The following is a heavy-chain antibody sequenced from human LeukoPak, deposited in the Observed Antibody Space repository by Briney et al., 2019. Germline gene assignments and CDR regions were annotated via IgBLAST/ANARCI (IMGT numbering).Heavy chain of an antibody. V-gene: IGHV1-2*02. D-gene: IGHD3-10*01. Sequence: ASVKVSCKASGYTLTGYYMHWVRQAPGQGLEWMGWINPNSGGTNYAQKFQGRVTMTRDTSISTAYMELSRLRSDDTAVYYCARDRSGELFLGYWGQGTLVTVSS. CDR2: INPNSGGT. J-gene: IGHJ4*02. CDR1: GYTLTGYY. CDR3: ARDRSGELFLGY.